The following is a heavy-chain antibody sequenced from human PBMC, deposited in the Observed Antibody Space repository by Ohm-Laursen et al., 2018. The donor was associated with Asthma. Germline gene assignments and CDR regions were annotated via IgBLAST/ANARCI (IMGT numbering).Heavy chain of an antibody. J-gene: IGHJ6*02. CDR2: IWYDGSNK. D-gene: IGHD5-12*01. Sequence: SLRLSCTASGFTFSSYGMHWVRQAPGKGLEWVAVIWYDGSNKYYADSVKGRFTISRDNSKNTLYLQMNSLRAEDTAVYYCASLAHDSGYDLTYYGMDVWGQGTTVTVSS. V-gene: IGHV3-33*01. CDR3: ASLAHDSGYDLTYYGMDV. CDR1: GFTFSSYG.